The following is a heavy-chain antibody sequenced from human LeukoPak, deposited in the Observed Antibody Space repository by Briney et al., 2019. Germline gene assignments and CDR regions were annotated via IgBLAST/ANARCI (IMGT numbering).Heavy chain of an antibody. Sequence: PGTSLRLSCAGSGFTFTLYGMHWVRQAPGKGLEWVAVIWYDGSKKYYADSVEGRFTISRDTSKNTLYLQMNSLRAEDTAVYYCARGTPDCSSTSCYTVVDYGEGGYYYGMDVWGQGTTVTVSS. CDR1: GFTFTLYG. J-gene: IGHJ6*02. CDR2: IWYDGSKK. D-gene: IGHD2-2*02. V-gene: IGHV3-33*01. CDR3: ARGTPDCSSTSCYTVVDYGEGGYYYGMDV.